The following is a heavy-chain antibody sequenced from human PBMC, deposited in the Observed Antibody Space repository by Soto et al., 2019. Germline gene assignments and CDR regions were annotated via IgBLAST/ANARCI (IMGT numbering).Heavy chain of an antibody. CDR2: ISWNSGSI. D-gene: IGHD3-16*02. CDR3: SKAADDYVWGSYRQVGFDY. CDR1: GFPFDDYA. Sequence: VQLLESGGGLVQPGRSLRLSCAASGFPFDDYAMHWVRQAPGKGLEWVSGISWNSGSIGYAESVKGRFTISRANAKNTLYLQMNSLRAEDTALYYFSKAADDYVWGSYRQVGFDYWGKGTMVTVSS. V-gene: IGHV3-9*01. J-gene: IGHJ4*02.